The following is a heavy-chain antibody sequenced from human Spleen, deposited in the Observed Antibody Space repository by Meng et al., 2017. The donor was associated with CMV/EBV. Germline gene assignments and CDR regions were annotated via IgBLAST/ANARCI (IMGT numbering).Heavy chain of an antibody. J-gene: IGHJ6*02. Sequence: GGSLRLSCAASGFTFSSYGMHWVRQAPGKGLEWVSFIRYDGSNKYYADSVKGRFTISRDNSKNTLYLQMNNLRAEDTAVYYCARGNNWNPGGMDLWGQGTTVTVSS. D-gene: IGHD1-1*01. V-gene: IGHV3-30*02. CDR1: GFTFSSYG. CDR3: ARGNNWNPGGMDL. CDR2: IRYDGSNK.